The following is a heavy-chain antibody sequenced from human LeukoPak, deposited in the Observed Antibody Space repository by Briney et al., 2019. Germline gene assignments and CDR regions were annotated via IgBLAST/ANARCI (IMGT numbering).Heavy chain of an antibody. CDR3: ARDCSGGSCYSPSWWFDP. D-gene: IGHD2-15*01. V-gene: IGHV4-4*07. CDR2: IYTTGST. Sequence: PSETLSLTCTVSGGSISSYYWSWIRQPAGKGLEWIGRIYTTGSTNYNPSLKSRVTMSVDTSKNQFSLKLGSVTAADTAVYYCARDCSGGSCYSPSWWFDPWGQGTLVTVSS. J-gene: IGHJ5*02. CDR1: GGSISSYY.